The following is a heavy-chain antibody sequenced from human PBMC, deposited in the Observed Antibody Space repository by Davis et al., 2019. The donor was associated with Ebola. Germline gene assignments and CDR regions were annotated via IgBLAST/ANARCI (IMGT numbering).Heavy chain of an antibody. D-gene: IGHD1-26*01. V-gene: IGHV5-51*01. CDR3: ARRLYGSSLHYFDY. Sequence: GGSLRLSCKGSGYSFTSYWIAWVRQMPGKGLEWMGIIYPGDSDTRYSPSFQGQVTISADKSISTAYLQWSSLKASDTAMYYCARRLYGSSLHYFDYWGQGTLVTVSS. CDR2: IYPGDSDT. CDR1: GYSFTSYW. J-gene: IGHJ4*02.